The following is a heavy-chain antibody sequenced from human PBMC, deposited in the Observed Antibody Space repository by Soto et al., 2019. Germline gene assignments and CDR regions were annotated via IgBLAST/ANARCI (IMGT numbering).Heavy chain of an antibody. V-gene: IGHV1-18*04. D-gene: IGHD1-7*01. CDR2: ISAYNGNT. CDR3: ARDSWNYLNWFDP. CDR1: GYTFTSYG. Sequence: ASVKVSCKXSGYTFTSYGISWVRQAPGQGLEWMGWISAYNGNTNYAQKLQGRVTMTTDTATSTAYMELRSLRSDDTAVYYCARDSWNYLNWFDPWGQGTLVTVSS. J-gene: IGHJ5*02.